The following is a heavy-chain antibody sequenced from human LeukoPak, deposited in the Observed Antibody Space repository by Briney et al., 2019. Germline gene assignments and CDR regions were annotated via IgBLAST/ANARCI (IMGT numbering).Heavy chain of an antibody. V-gene: IGHV4-59*12. J-gene: IGHJ3*02. CDR2: IYYSGST. D-gene: IGHD4-17*01. CDR3: AREVNYGDYGDNAFDI. CDR1: GGSISSYY. Sequence: PSETLSLTCTVSGGSISSYYWSWIRQPPGKGLEWIGYIYYSGSTNYNPSLKSRVTILVDTSKNQFSLSLSSVTAADTAVYYCAREVNYGDYGDNAFDIWGQGTMVTVSS.